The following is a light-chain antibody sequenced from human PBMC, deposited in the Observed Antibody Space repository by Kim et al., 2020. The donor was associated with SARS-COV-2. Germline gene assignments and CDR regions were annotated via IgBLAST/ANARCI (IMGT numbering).Light chain of an antibody. CDR2: GKN. V-gene: IGLV3-19*01. CDR1: SLRSYY. J-gene: IGLJ2*01. Sequence: AVGQTVKITCQEDSLRSYYARWSQQKPGPAPVVVIYGKNNRLPGIPDRFSGSRSGNTASLTITGAQAEDEADYHCASRDSTTNRLLFGGGTQLTVL. CDR3: ASRDSTTNRLL.